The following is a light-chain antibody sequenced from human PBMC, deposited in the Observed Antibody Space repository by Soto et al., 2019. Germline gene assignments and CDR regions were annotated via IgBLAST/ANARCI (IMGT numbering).Light chain of an antibody. Sequence: DIQMTQSPSSLSASVGDRVTITCRASQSISNYVSWYQQKPGKAHQLLIYAASSLHSGDPSRFSGSGSGTYFTLTINSLQPEDSATYYCQQRYSTPWTFGQGTKVEIK. J-gene: IGKJ1*01. CDR2: AAS. V-gene: IGKV1-39*01. CDR1: QSISNY. CDR3: QQRYSTPWT.